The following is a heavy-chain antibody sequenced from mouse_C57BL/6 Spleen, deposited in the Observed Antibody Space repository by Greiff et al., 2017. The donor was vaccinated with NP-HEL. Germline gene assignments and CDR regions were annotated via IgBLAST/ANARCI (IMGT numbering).Heavy chain of an antibody. D-gene: IGHD1-1*02. CDR1: GYTFTSYG. CDR2: IYPRSGNT. CDR3: ARKGDYGFDY. V-gene: IGHV1-81*01. Sequence: VQLVESGAELARPGASVKLSCKASGYTFTSYGISWVKQRTGQGLEWIGEIYPRSGNTYYNEKFKGKATLTADKSSSTAYMELRSLTSEDSAVYFCARKGDYGFDYWGQGTTLTVSS. J-gene: IGHJ2*01.